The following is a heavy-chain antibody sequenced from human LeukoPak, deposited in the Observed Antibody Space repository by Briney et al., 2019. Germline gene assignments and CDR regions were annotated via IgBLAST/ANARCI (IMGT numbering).Heavy chain of an antibody. CDR2: ISGSGCST. CDR1: GFTFISYA. Sequence: PGGSLRLSCAASGFTFISYAMSWVRQAPGKGLEWVSAISGSGCSTYYADSVKGRFTISRDNSKNTLYRQMNSLRAEDTAVYYCAKDQNCSGGSCYSGWDYWGQGTLVTVSS. CDR3: AKDQNCSGGSCYSGWDY. V-gene: IGHV3-23*01. D-gene: IGHD2-15*01. J-gene: IGHJ4*02.